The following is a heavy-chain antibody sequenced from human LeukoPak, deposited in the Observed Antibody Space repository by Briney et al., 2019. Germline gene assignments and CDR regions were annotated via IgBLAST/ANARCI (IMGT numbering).Heavy chain of an antibody. Sequence: GGSLRLSCAASGFTFSSYSLNWVRQAPEMGLEWVSSISSSSHYIYYADSVKGRFTISRDISKNTFYLQMSSLTADDAALYYCAKDQQGGAGSGRFDYWGQGTLVTVSS. CDR1: GFTFSSYS. J-gene: IGHJ4*02. D-gene: IGHD3-10*01. CDR2: ISSSSHYI. V-gene: IGHV3-21*01. CDR3: AKDQQGGAGSGRFDY.